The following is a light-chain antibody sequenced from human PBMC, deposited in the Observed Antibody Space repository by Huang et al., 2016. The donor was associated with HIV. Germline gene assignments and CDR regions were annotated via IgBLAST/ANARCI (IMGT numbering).Light chain of an antibody. CDR1: QSLLHSDGKTY. CDR3: MQGIHLSSP. CDR2: EVA. Sequence: NQTPLSLSVTPGQPASIFCRSSQSLLHSDGKTYLYWYVQKAGRSPQLLMYEVANRVPGGPDRCSGSGSGTSFTLKISRVEADDVGVYYCMQGIHLSSPFGGGTKIEI. J-gene: IGKJ4*01. V-gene: IGKV2-29*02.